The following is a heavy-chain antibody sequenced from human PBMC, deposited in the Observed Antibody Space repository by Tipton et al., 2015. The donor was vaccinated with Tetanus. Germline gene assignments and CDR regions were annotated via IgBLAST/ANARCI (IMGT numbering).Heavy chain of an antibody. CDR2: IYYSGSI. Sequence: TLSLTCTASGGPISSGAYYWSWIRQHPGKGLEWIGYIYYSGSIFYNPSLKSRVTISVDTSKNQFSLQLSSVPAADTAVYYCARTQPIGWYFDLWGRGTLLTVSS. CDR3: ARTQPIGWYFDL. CDR1: GGPISSGAYY. V-gene: IGHV4-31*03. J-gene: IGHJ2*01. D-gene: IGHD1-1*01.